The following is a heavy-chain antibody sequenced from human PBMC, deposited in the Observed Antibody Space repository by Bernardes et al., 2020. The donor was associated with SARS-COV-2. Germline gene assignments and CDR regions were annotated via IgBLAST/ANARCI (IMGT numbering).Heavy chain of an antibody. J-gene: IGHJ6*02. CDR3: ARGANYAMGV. CDR1: GDSVSSNSAV. V-gene: IGHV6-1*01. CDR2: TSYRSQWNY. Sequence: SPTLSLTFAISGDSVSSNSAVWHWIRQSPSRGLEWLGRTSYRSQWNYDYAVSVKSRITISPDTSKNQFSLELTSVTPEDTAVYYCARGANYAMGVWGQGTTVTVSS.